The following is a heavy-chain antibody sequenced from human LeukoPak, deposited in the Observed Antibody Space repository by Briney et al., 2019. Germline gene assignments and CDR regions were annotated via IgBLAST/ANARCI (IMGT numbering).Heavy chain of an antibody. Sequence: PSETLSLTCTVSGGSISSYYWSWIRQPPGKGLEWIGYIYYSGSTNYNPSLKSRVTISVDTSKNQFSLKLSSVTAADTAVYYCARTKQGIAARLRGINYYFDYWGQGTLVPASS. D-gene: IGHD6-6*01. CDR1: GGSISSYY. CDR3: ARTKQGIAARLRGINYYFDY. J-gene: IGHJ4*02. V-gene: IGHV4-59*01. CDR2: IYYSGST.